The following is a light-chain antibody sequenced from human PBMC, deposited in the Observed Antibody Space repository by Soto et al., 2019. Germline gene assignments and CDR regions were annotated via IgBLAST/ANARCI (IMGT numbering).Light chain of an antibody. V-gene: IGLV2-14*01. CDR3: ASYASSTAVV. J-gene: IGLJ2*01. Sequence: QSALTQPASVSGSPGQSITISCTGTSSDVGGFDYVSWYQQHPGEAPKLMISEVSNRPSGVSSRFSGSKSANTASLTISGRQAEDEAYYYCASYASSTAVVFGGGTKLTVL. CDR2: EVS. CDR1: SSDVGGFDY.